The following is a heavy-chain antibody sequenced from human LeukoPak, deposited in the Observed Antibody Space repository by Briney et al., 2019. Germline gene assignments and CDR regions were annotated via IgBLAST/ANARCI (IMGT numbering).Heavy chain of an antibody. CDR2: IWYDGSNK. V-gene: IGHV3-33*01. CDR1: GFTFSSYG. CDR3: ARVRDAYNYFHD. J-gene: IGHJ4*02. D-gene: IGHD2-21*01. Sequence: GGSLKLSCAASGFTFSSYGMHWVRQAPGKGLEWVAVIWYDGSNKYYADSVKGRFTISRDNAKNSLYLQMDSLRAEDTAVYYCARVRDAYNYFHDWGQGTLVAVSS.